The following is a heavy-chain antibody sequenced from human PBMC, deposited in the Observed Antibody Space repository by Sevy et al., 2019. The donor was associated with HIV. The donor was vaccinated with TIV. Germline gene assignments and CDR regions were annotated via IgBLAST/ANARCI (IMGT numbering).Heavy chain of an antibody. CDR1: GSSISATHW. J-gene: IGHJ6*02. Sequence: SETLSLTCAVSGSSISATHWWTWVRQTPGKGLEWIGTIHYTGRATYNPSLRSRVTISVDKSENRLSLEVTSVTAADTAMYYCARVKSRESGYLQWGSGVEGLSNPQNYFFYGMDVWGPGTTVTVSS. D-gene: IGHD5-12*01. CDR3: ARVKSRESGYLQWGSGVEGLSNPQNYFFYGMDV. CDR2: IHYTGRA. V-gene: IGHV4-4*02.